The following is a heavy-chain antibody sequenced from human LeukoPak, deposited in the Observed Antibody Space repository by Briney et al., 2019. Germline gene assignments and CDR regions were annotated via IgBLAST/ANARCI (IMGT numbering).Heavy chain of an antibody. CDR2: IRSNSDTI. J-gene: IGHJ4*02. CDR3: AKDSEWIQLSRPRGYFDY. D-gene: IGHD5-18*01. V-gene: IGHV3-48*01. Sequence: GGSLRLSCAASGFTLSTYSMIWVRQAPGKGLEWVSYIRSNSDTIYYADSVKGRFTISRDNSKSTLYLQMNSLRAEDTAVYYCAKDSEWIQLSRPRGYFDYWGQGTLVTVSS. CDR1: GFTLSTYS.